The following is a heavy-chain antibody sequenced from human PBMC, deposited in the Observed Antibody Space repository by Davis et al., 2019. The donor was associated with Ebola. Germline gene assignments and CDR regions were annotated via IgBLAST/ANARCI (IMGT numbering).Heavy chain of an antibody. CDR1: GDNFANPW. CDR3: VRGQY. V-gene: IGHV5-51*01. CDR2: FLLANSDT. Sequence: GESLKISCRGSGDNFANPWIGWVRQMPGKGLDWMGLFLLANSDTRYGPSFQGQVTMSVYKSTNTAYLQWSSLQASDTAMYYCVRGQYWGQGTLVSVSS. J-gene: IGHJ4*02.